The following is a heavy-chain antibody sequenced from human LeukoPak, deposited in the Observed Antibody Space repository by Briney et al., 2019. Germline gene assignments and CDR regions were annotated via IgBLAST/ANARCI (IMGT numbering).Heavy chain of an antibody. CDR3: ATALPLRYFDWLRSFDY. D-gene: IGHD3-9*01. V-gene: IGHV4-39*01. Sequence: SETLSLTCTVSGGSISSSSYYGGWIRQPPGKGLEWIGSIYYSGSTYYNPSLKSRVTISVDTSKNQFSLKLSSVTAADTAVYYCATALPLRYFDWLRSFDYWGQGTLVTVSS. J-gene: IGHJ4*02. CDR1: GGSISSSSYY. CDR2: IYYSGST.